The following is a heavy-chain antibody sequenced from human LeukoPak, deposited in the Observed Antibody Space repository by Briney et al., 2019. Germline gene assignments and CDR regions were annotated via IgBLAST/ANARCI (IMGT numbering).Heavy chain of an antibody. CDR2: INPNSGGT. Sequence: GASVKVSCKASGYTFTSYYMHWVRQAPGQGLEWMGWINPNSGGTNYAQKFQGRVTMTRDTSISTAYMELSRLRSDDTAVYYCARRLKAGTTPTFDYWGQGTLVTVSS. CDR3: ARRLKAGTTPTFDY. V-gene: IGHV1-2*02. J-gene: IGHJ4*02. D-gene: IGHD1-1*01. CDR1: GYTFTSYY.